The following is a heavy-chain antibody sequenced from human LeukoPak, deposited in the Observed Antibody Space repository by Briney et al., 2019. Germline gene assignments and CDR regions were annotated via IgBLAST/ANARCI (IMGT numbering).Heavy chain of an antibody. CDR3: ATYYDSSGYYYRGGDY. CDR1: GYTLTELS. J-gene: IGHJ4*02. CDR2: FDPEDGET. V-gene: IGHV1-24*01. Sequence: GASVKASCKVSGYTLTELSMQWVRQAPGTGLEGMGGFDPEDGETIYAQKFQGRVTMTEDTSRDTAYMELSSLRSEDTAVYYCATYYDSSGYYYRGGDYWGQGTLVTVSS. D-gene: IGHD3-22*01.